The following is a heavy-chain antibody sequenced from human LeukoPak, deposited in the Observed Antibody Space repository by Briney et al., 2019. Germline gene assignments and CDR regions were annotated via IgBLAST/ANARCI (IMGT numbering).Heavy chain of an antibody. J-gene: IGHJ4*02. CDR3: ARESYGSGSPVDY. CDR2: ISSSSSTI. Sequence: GGSLRLSCAASGFTFSSYSMNWVRQAPGRGLEWVSYISSSSSTIYYADSVKGRFTISRDNAKNSLYLQMNSLRAEDTAVYYCARESYGSGSPVDYWGQGTLVTVSS. V-gene: IGHV3-48*04. D-gene: IGHD3-10*01. CDR1: GFTFSSYS.